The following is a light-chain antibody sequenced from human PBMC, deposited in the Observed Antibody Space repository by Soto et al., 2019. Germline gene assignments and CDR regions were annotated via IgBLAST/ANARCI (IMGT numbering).Light chain of an antibody. CDR1: QGISTW. Sequence: DIQMTQSPSSVSASVGDRVTITCRASQGISTWLGWYQQKPGKAPKLLIYAASSLQSGVPSRFSGSGSGTGFTLTISSLQPEDFATYYCLQDYNYPRTFGQGTKVDIK. V-gene: IGKV1-12*01. CDR3: LQDYNYPRT. J-gene: IGKJ1*01. CDR2: AAS.